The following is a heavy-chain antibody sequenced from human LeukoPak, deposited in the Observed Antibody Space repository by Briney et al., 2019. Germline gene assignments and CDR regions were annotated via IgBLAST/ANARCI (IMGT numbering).Heavy chain of an antibody. CDR3: VTYYFDSSGPKENY. CDR1: GGSFSGYY. CDR2: INHSGST. J-gene: IGHJ4*02. Sequence: SETLSLTCAVYGGSFSGYYWSWIRQPPGKGLEWIGEINHSGSTNYNPSLKSRVTISVDTSKNQFTLKLSSVTAADTAVYYCVTYYFDSSGPKENYWDQGTLVTVSS. D-gene: IGHD3-22*01. V-gene: IGHV4-34*01.